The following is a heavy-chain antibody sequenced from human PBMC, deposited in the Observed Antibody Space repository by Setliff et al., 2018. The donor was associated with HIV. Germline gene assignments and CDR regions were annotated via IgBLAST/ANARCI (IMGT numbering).Heavy chain of an antibody. D-gene: IGHD3-16*01. CDR2: INCNSGGT. CDR1: GYTFTGSF. J-gene: IGHJ3*01. Sequence: ASVKVSCKSSGYTFTGSFMHWVRQAPGQGLEWMGWINCNSGGTYYAQNFQGRVTMTRDTSINTAYVELRSLRSDDTAVYYCARDDGGYNYAEAFDVWGQGTMVTVSS. V-gene: IGHV1-2*02. CDR3: ARDDGGYNYAEAFDV.